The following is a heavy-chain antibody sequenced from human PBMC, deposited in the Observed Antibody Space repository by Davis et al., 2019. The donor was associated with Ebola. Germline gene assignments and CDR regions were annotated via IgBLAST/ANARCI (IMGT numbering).Heavy chain of an antibody. Sequence: PGGSLRLSCAASGFTFSSNSMNWVRQAPGKGLEWVSAITSSGGGTYYADSVKGRFTISRDNSKNTLYLQMTSLRAEDTAIYYCARGAYGDYIVKAFDIWGQGTKVTVSS. D-gene: IGHD4-17*01. V-gene: IGHV3-23*01. CDR3: ARGAYGDYIVKAFDI. CDR1: GFTFSSNS. J-gene: IGHJ3*02. CDR2: ITSSGGGT.